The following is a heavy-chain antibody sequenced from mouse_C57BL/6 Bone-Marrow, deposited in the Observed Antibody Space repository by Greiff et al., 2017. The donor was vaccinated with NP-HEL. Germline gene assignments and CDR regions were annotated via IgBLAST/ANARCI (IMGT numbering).Heavy chain of an antibody. CDR2: IYPGSGST. Sequence: VQLVESGAELVKPGASVKMSCKASGYTFTSDWITWVKQRPGQGLEWIGDIYPGSGSTNYNKKFKSKATLTVDTSSSTAYMQLSSLTSEDSAVYYCALTFHYFDYWGQGTTLTVSS. CDR1: GYTFTSDW. CDR3: ALTFHYFDY. D-gene: IGHD1-1*01. J-gene: IGHJ2*01. V-gene: IGHV1-55*01.